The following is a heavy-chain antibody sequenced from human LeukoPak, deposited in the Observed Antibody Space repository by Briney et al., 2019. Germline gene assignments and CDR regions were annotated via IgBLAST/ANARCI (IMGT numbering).Heavy chain of an antibody. Sequence: GGSLRLSCAASGFTFSTYNMNWVRQAPGKGLEWVSSITSSSSYIYYADSVKGRFTISRDNAKNSLYLQMNSLRAEDTAVYYCARVSTWLRPSDAFDIWGQGTMVTVSS. CDR3: ARVSTWLRPSDAFDI. V-gene: IGHV3-21*04. J-gene: IGHJ3*02. D-gene: IGHD5-12*01. CDR1: GFTFSTYN. CDR2: ITSSSSYI.